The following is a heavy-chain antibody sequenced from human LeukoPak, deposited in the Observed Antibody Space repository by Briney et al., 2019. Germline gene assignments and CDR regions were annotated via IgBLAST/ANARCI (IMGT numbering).Heavy chain of an antibody. CDR3: ARAFQDIVVVPAATYFDY. CDR2: ISYTGST. D-gene: IGHD2-2*01. CDR1: GGSISSYY. J-gene: IGHJ4*02. V-gene: IGHV4-59*08. Sequence: SETLSLTCTVSGGSISSYYWSWIRQPPGKGLEWIGYISYTGSTNYNPYNPSLKSRVTISVDTSKKQFSLRLSSVTAADTAVYYCARAFQDIVVVPAATYFDYWGQGTLVTVSS.